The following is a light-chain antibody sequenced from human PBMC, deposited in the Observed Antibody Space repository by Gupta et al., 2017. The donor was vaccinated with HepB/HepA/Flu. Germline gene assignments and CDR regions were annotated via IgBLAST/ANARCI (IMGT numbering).Light chain of an antibody. CDR3: QQYDRSPWT. CDR2: WAS. Sequence: DIVITQSPYSQAVSLGERATINCRSSQSVLDTSNNKNYLAWYQQKAGQPPKLLIYWASTRESGVPDRFSGSGSGTDFTLTISSLKAEDVAVYYCQQYDRSPWTFGQGTKVEVK. V-gene: IGKV4-1*01. CDR1: QSVLDTSNNKNY. J-gene: IGKJ1*01.